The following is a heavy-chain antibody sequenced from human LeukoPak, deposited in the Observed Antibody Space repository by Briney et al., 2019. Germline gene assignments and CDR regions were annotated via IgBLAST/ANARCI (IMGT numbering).Heavy chain of an antibody. V-gene: IGHV1-58*01. CDR1: GFTFSNSA. J-gene: IGHJ5*02. D-gene: IGHD3-10*01. CDR3: ARDRITMVRGVTQSNWFDP. CDR2: IVVGSGNT. Sequence: GASVKVSCKASGFTFSNSAVQWVRQARGQRLEWIGWIVVGSGNTNYAQKFQERVTITRDMSTSTAYMELSRLRSDDTAVYYCARDRITMVRGVTQSNWFDPWGQGTLVTVSS.